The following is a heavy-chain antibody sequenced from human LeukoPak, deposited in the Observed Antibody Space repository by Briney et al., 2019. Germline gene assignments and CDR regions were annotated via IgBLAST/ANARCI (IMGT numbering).Heavy chain of an antibody. Sequence: PGGSLRLSCAASGFTFSSYWIHWVRQAPGKGLVWVSRINSDGSTTTYADSVKGRFTISRDNAKNTLYLQMNSLRAEDTAVYYCARVGCGGDCYYGYWGQGTLVTVSS. D-gene: IGHD2-21*02. V-gene: IGHV3-74*01. J-gene: IGHJ4*02. CDR3: ARVGCGGDCYYGY. CDR2: INSDGSTT. CDR1: GFTFSSYW.